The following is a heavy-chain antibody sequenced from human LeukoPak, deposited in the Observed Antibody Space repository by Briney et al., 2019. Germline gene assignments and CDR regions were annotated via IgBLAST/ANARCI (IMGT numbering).Heavy chain of an antibody. CDR1: GGSISSYY. D-gene: IGHD3-10*01. J-gene: IGHJ6*03. V-gene: IGHV4-4*07. Sequence: PSETLSLTCTVSGGSISSYYGSWMRQLAGKGLEGIGRIYTSWSTNYNPSLKSLVTMSVDTSKNQFSLKLSSVTAADTAVYYCAKDPTAITMARGGIYYYYYLDVWGKGTTVTISS. CDR3: AKDPTAITMARGGIYYYYYLDV. CDR2: IYTSWST.